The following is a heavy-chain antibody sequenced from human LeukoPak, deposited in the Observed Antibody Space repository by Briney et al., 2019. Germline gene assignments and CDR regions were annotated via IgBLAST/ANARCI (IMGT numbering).Heavy chain of an antibody. J-gene: IGHJ4*02. CDR1: GFTFSSYA. Sequence: GGSLRLSCAASGFTFSSYAMSWVRQAPGKGLKWVSTITDSGGNTYYADSVRGRFTISRDNSKNTMHLQMNSLRAEDTAVYYCANLAVQYYFDYWGQGTLVTVSS. CDR2: ITDSGGNT. V-gene: IGHV3-23*01. CDR3: ANLAVQYYFDY. D-gene: IGHD1-1*01.